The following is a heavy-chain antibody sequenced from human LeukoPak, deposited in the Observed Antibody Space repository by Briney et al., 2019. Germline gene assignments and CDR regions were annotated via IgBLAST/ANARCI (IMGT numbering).Heavy chain of an antibody. V-gene: IGHV3-21*01. D-gene: IGHD3-22*01. CDR2: ISSSSSYI. J-gene: IGHJ4*03. Sequence: GGSLRFSCAASGFTFSSYSMNWVLQAPGKGLEWVSSISSSSSYIYYADSVKGRFTISRDNAKNSLYLQMNSLRAEDTAVYYCARDPEYYYDSSGEAMSDYWGHGTLVTVSS. CDR3: ARDPEYYYDSSGEAMSDY. CDR1: GFTFSSYS.